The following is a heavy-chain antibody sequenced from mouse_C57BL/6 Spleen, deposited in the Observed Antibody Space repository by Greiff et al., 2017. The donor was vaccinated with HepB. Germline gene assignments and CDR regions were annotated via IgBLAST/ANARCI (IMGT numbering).Heavy chain of an antibody. CDR3: SRSGWLRLGYYYAMDD. J-gene: IGHJ4*01. CDR2: INPNNGGT. CDR1: GYTFTDYY. D-gene: IGHD2-2*01. V-gene: IGHV1-26*01. Sequence: EVQLQQSGPELVKPGASVKISCKASGYTFTDYYINWVKQSNGKSLEWIGDINPNNGGTSYNQKFKGKATLTVDKSSSTAYMELRSLTSEDSAVYDCSRSGWLRLGYYYAMDDWGQGTSVTVSS.